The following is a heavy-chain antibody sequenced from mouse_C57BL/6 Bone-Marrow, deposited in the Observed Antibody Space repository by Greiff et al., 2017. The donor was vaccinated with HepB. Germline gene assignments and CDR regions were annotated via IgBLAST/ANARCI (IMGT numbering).Heavy chain of an antibody. CDR2: ISNGGGST. D-gene: IGHD3-2*02. CDR1: GFTFSDYY. J-gene: IGHJ1*03. Sequence: DVQLQESGGGLVQPGGSLKLSCAASGFTFSDYYMYWVRQTPEKRLEWVAYISNGGGSTYYPDTVKGRFTISRDNAKNTLYLQMSRLKSEDTAMYYCARQGSSGYVYFDVWGTGTTVTVSS. CDR3: ARQGSSGYVYFDV. V-gene: IGHV5-12*01.